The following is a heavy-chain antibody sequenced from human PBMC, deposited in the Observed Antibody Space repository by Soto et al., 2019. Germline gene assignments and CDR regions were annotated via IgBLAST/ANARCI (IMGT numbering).Heavy chain of an antibody. J-gene: IGHJ6*02. Sequence: GGSLRLSCAASGFTFSSYAMHWVRQAPGKGLEWVAVISYDGSNKYYADSVKGRFTISRDNSKNTLYLQMNSLRAEDTAVYYCARVNVMSSDDMGLLNYYGMDVWGQGTTVTVSS. CDR1: GFTFSSYA. CDR2: ISYDGSNK. V-gene: IGHV3-30-3*01. CDR3: ARVNVMSSDDMGLLNYYGMDV. D-gene: IGHD6-19*01.